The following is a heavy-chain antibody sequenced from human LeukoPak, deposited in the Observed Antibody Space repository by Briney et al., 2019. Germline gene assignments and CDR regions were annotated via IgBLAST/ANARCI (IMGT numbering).Heavy chain of an antibody. CDR2: VYYSGIT. J-gene: IGHJ2*01. D-gene: IGHD2-2*01. CDR3: AGHPPYCSSTSCYRYFDF. CDR1: GGSISSSSYY. V-gene: IGHV4-39*01. Sequence: KTSETLSLTCTVSGGSISSSSYYWGWIRQPPGKGLEWIASVYYSGITYYNPSLKSRVTISVDTSKNQFSLKLSSVTAADTAVYYCAGHPPYCSSTSCYRYFDFWGRGTLVTVSS.